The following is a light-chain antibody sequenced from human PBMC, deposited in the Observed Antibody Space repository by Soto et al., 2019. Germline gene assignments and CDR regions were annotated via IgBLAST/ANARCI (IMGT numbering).Light chain of an antibody. CDR2: DAS. Sequence: EIVLTQSPATLSLSPGERATLSCMASQSVSSYLAWYQQKPGQAPRLLIYDASNRATGIPARFSGSGSGTDFTLTISRLEPEDFAVYYCQQHGSSPWMFGQGTKVDIK. J-gene: IGKJ1*01. V-gene: IGKV3-11*01. CDR1: QSVSSY. CDR3: QQHGSSPWM.